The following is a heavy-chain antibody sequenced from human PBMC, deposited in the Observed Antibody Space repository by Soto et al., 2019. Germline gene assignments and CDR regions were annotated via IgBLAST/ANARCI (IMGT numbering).Heavy chain of an antibody. CDR3: ARTLLLWFGEPYYFDY. D-gene: IGHD3-10*01. CDR1: GGSISGSNW. CDR2: IYHSGST. J-gene: IGHJ4*02. V-gene: IGHV4-4*02. Sequence: SETLSLTCAVSGGSISGSNWWSLVRQPPGKGLEWIGEIYHSGSTNYNPSLKSRVTISVDKSKNQFSLKLSSVTAADTAVYYCARTLLLWFGEPYYFDYWGQGTLVTVSS.